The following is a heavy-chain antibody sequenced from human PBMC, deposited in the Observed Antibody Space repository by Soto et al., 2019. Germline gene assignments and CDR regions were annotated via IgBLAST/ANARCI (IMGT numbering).Heavy chain of an antibody. CDR3: AKSRDSASSGVFYDY. J-gene: IGHJ4*02. Sequence: EVQLLESGGGLVQPGGSLSLSCAASAFTFNNYAMSWVRQAPGKGLEWVSGIGGSGRTTYYADSVKGRCTISRDNPNNPLSLQRNSLRAEDTAVYYCAKSRDSASSGVFYDYWGQGTLVTVSS. CDR2: IGGSGRTT. CDR1: AFTFNNYA. D-gene: IGHD3-22*01. V-gene: IGHV3-23*01.